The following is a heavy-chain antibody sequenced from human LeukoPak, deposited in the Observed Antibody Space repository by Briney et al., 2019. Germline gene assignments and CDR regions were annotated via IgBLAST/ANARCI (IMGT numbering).Heavy chain of an antibody. CDR3: ARDVYCSSTSCYFGTNWFDP. CDR2: IYTSGST. Sequence: PSETLSLTCTVSGGSISSYYWSWIRQPAGKGLEWIGRIYTSGSTNYNPSLKSRVTVSVDTSKNQFSLKLSSVTAADTAVYYCARDVYCSSTSCYFGTNWFDPWGQGTLVTVSS. J-gene: IGHJ5*02. CDR1: GGSISSYY. V-gene: IGHV4-4*07. D-gene: IGHD2-2*01.